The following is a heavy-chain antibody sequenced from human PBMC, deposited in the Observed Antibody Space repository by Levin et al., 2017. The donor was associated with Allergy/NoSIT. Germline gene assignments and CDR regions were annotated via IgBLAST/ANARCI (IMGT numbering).Heavy chain of an antibody. V-gene: IGHV1-69*01. CDR2: IIPIFGTA. CDR1: GGTFSSYA. CDR3: ARVLNAYSSSWYYFDY. D-gene: IGHD6-13*01. J-gene: IGHJ4*02. Sequence: PGESLKISCKASGGTFSSYAISWVRQAPGQGLEWMGGIIPIFGTANYAQKFQGRVTITADESTSTAYMELSSLRSEDTAVYYCARVLNAYSSSWYYFDYWGQGTLVTVSS.